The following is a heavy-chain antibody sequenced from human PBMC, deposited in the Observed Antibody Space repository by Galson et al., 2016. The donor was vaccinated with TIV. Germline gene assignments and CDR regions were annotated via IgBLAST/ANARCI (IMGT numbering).Heavy chain of an antibody. J-gene: IGHJ4*02. Sequence: SLRLSCAATGFRVSGSYMSWVRQAPGKGLDWVSIIYPSGDTYYPGAEKGRFTISRDRPTNTVFLKRNNFRADDTAVYYCATSTVPNLGDYRGQGTLVIVSS. D-gene: IGHD4-17*01. V-gene: IGHV3-53*05. CDR3: ATSTVPNLGDY. CDR1: GFRVSGSY. CDR2: IYPSGDT.